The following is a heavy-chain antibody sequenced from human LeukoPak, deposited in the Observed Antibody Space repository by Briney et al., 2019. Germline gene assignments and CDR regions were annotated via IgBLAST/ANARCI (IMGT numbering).Heavy chain of an antibody. J-gene: IGHJ6*03. V-gene: IGHV3-7*01. CDR2: IEQDGSEK. CDR1: GFTFSSYW. D-gene: IGHD2-2*01. Sequence: GGSLRLSCAASGFTFSSYWMSWVRQAPGKGLEWVANIEQDGSEKYYVDSVKGRFTISRDNAKNSLYLQMNSLRAEDTAVYYCARDNAPYYYYYYMDVWGKGTTVTVSS. CDR3: ARDNAPYYYYYYMDV.